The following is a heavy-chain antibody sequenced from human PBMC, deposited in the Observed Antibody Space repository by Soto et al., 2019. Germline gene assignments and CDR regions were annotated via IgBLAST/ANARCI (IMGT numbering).Heavy chain of an antibody. D-gene: IGHD4-17*01. J-gene: IGHJ4*02. Sequence: GGSLRLSCAASGFTFSRDGMSWVRQAPGKGLEWVSLITDNGGSTYYADSVKGRFTISRDNTKNTLFLQMNSLRAEDTAVYYCAKERATTHAFAYWGQGALVTV. CDR1: GFTFSRDG. CDR3: AKERATTHAFAY. CDR2: ITDNGGST. V-gene: IGHV3-23*01.